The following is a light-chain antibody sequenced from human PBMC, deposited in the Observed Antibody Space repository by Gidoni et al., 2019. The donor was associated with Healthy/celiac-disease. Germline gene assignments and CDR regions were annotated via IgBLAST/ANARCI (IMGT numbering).Light chain of an antibody. Sequence: EIVMTQPPATLSGSPGERATLPCRASLSVSSNLACYQQQPGQAPRLLIYGASTRATGIPARFIGSGSGTEFTLTISSLQSEDVAVYYCHQYNNCPKRTFGQGTKVEIK. CDR3: HQYNNCPKRT. CDR2: GAS. V-gene: IGKV3-15*01. CDR1: LSVSSN. J-gene: IGKJ1*01.